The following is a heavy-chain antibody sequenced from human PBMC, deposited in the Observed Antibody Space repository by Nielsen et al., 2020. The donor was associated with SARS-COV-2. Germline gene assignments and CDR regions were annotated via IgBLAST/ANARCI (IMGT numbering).Heavy chain of an antibody. CDR1: GFTFSSYW. J-gene: IGHJ3*02. V-gene: IGHV3-7*01. CDR2: IKQDGTEK. D-gene: IGHD6-19*01. Sequence: GESLKTSCEVPGFTFSSYWMSWVRQAPGKGLEWVANIKQDGTEKYYVDSVKGRFTISRDNAENSLSLQMNSLRAEDTAVYYCARESVTGTDAFDIWGQGTVVTVSS. CDR3: ARESVTGTDAFDI.